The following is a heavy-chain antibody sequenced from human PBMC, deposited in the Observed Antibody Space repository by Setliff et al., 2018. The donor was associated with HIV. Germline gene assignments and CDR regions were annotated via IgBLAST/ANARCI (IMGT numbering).Heavy chain of an antibody. D-gene: IGHD2-8*01. CDR3: ARESPDGLDY. J-gene: IGHJ4*02. V-gene: IGHV4-61*02. CDR2: LHLSGDT. Sequence: LSLTCTVSGDSINNGTYYWSWIRQPAGKGLEWIGRLHLSGDTNYNPSLKSRVTMSIDTSKNQFSLKLNSVTTADTAVYFCARESPDGLDYWGQGTLVTVSS. CDR1: GDSINNGTYY.